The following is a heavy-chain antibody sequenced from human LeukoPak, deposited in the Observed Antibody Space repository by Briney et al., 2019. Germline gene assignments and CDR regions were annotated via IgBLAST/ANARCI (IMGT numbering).Heavy chain of an antibody. Sequence: ASVKVSCMASGYTFTGYYMHWVRQAPGQGLEWMGWINPNSGGTNYAQKFQGRVTMTRDTSISTAYMELSRLRSDDTAVYYCARLLYYDDSSGYYVYFDYWGQGTLVTISS. V-gene: IGHV1-2*02. J-gene: IGHJ4*02. CDR2: INPNSGGT. D-gene: IGHD3-22*01. CDR1: GYTFTGYY. CDR3: ARLLYYDDSSGYYVYFDY.